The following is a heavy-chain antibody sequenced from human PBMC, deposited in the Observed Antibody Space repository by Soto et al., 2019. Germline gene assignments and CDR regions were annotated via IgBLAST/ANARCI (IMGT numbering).Heavy chain of an antibody. CDR1: GSSISKYS. CDR3: ARTYDGSGPNSGGYGFDI. Sequence: SVTLSLTSKLSGSSISKYSRSFIRQPPGKGLEWIGYIYFSGSTNYNHSLKSRVTMSVELSKNQFSLRLSSMTAADTAVYYCARTYDGSGPNSGGYGFDIWGQGTMVT. J-gene: IGHJ3*02. D-gene: IGHD3-22*01. CDR2: IYFSGST. V-gene: IGHV4-59*01.